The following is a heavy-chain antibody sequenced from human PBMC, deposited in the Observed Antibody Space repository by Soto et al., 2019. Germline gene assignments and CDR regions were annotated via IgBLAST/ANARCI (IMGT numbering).Heavy chain of an antibody. CDR3: ARHGETDTIFGVVNIISPWYYYMDV. J-gene: IGHJ6*03. CDR1: GGSISSSSYY. CDR2: IYYSGST. D-gene: IGHD3-3*01. Sequence: QLQLQESGPGLVKPSETLSLTCTVSGGSISSSSYYWGWIRQPPGKGLEWIGSIYYSGSTYYNPSLKVRLTIPVDTSKNQSHLSLSSVTAADTALYYGARHGETDTIFGVVNIISPWYYYMDVWGKGTTVTVSS. V-gene: IGHV4-39*01.